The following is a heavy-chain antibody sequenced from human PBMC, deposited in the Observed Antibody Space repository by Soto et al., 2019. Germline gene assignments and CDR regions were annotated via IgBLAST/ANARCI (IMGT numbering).Heavy chain of an antibody. CDR1: GGSISSGDYY. D-gene: IGHD2-2*01. CDR3: ARASSQGVVPGI. J-gene: IGHJ3*02. Sequence: QVQLQESGPGLVKPSQTLSLTCTVSGGSISSGDYYWSWIRQPPGKGLEWIGYIYYSGSTYYNPSLKSRVTISVETSKNQFSRKLSSVTAADTAVYYCARASSQGVVPGIWGQGTMVTVSS. CDR2: IYYSGST. V-gene: IGHV4-30-4*01.